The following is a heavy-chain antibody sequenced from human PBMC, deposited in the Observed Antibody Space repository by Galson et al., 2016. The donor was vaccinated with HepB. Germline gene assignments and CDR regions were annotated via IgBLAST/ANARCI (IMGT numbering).Heavy chain of an antibody. CDR3: AKAEFRYYDSSGYYYDY. V-gene: IGHV3-23*01. Sequence: SLRLSCAASGFTFRSYVMSWVRQAPGKGLEWVSATSASGGSTYYADSVKGRFTISRDNSKNTLYLQMNSLRAEDTAVYYCAKAEFRYYDSSGYYYDYWGQGTLVTVSS. CDR1: GFTFRSYV. J-gene: IGHJ4*02. D-gene: IGHD3-22*01. CDR2: TSASGGST.